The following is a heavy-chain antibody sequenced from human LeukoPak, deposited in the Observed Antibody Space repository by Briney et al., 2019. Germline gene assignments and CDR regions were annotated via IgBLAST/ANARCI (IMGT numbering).Heavy chain of an antibody. V-gene: IGHV3-21*01. Sequence: GSLRLSCAASGFTFSSYSMNWVRQAPGKGLEWVSSISSSSSYIYYADSVKGRFTISRDNAKNSLYLQMNSLRAEDTAVYYCARAYSSSWYLLDYWGQGTLVTVSS. CDR2: ISSSSSYI. CDR1: GFTFSSYS. D-gene: IGHD6-13*01. CDR3: ARAYSSSWYLLDY. J-gene: IGHJ4*02.